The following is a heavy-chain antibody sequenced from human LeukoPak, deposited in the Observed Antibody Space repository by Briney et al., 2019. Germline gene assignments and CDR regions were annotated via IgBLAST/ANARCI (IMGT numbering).Heavy chain of an antibody. CDR3: IRNSNGLYWFDP. CDR1: GFAFSGSF. CDR2: IKTKANNYAT. Sequence: GGSLKLSCAASGFAFSGSFIHWVRQASGKGLEWVGRIKTKANNYATAYAASVQGRFTISRDDSRTTAYLQMNGLKTEDTAVYYCIRNSNGLYWFDPWGQGTLVTVSS. J-gene: IGHJ5*02. D-gene: IGHD2-8*01. V-gene: IGHV3-73*01.